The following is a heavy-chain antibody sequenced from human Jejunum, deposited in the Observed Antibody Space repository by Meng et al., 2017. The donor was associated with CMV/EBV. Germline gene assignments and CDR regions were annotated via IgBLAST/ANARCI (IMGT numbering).Heavy chain of an antibody. CDR3: ANQMPWNYYQGMDL. D-gene: IGHD3-10*01. V-gene: IGHV3-21*01. CDR1: FSGSSYN. CDR2: ISSTSTYI. J-gene: IGHJ6*02. Sequence: FSGSSYNFNWVRLAPGKGLEWVASISSTSTYIYYADSVKGRFTVSRDNSKNSLYLQMNSLRAEDTAVYYCANQMPWNYYQGMDLWGQGTTVTVSS.